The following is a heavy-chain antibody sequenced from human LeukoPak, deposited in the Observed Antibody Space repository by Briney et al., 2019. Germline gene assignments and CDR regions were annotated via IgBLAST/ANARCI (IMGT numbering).Heavy chain of an antibody. Sequence: GGSLRLSCAASGFTFSSYAMHWVRQAPGKGLEWVAVISYDGSNKYYADSVKGRFTISRDNSKNTLYLQMNILRAEDTAVYYCARGGYCSGGSCYSRYLFDYWGQGTLVTVSS. V-gene: IGHV3-30-3*01. D-gene: IGHD2-15*01. CDR2: ISYDGSNK. J-gene: IGHJ4*02. CDR1: GFTFSSYA. CDR3: ARGGYCSGGSCYSRYLFDY.